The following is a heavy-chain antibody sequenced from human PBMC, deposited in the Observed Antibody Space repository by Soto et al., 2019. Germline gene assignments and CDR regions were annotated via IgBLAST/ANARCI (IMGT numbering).Heavy chain of an antibody. V-gene: IGHV4-30-2*01. D-gene: IGHD2-15*01. CDR3: ARGQVVAAQH. J-gene: IGHJ4*02. CDR1: DGSISSGGYS. Sequence: SQTLSHTSAVSDGSISSGGYSWSWIRQPPGKGLEWIGYIYHSGSTYYNPSLKSRVTISVDRSKNQFSLKLSSVTAADTAVYYCARGQVVAAQHWGQGTLVTVSS. CDR2: IYHSGST.